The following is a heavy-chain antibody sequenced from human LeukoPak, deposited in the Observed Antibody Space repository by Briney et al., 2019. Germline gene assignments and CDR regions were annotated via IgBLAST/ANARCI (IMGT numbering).Heavy chain of an antibody. V-gene: IGHV1-69*04. CDR1: GGTFSSYA. CDR3: AGDASIVGATVNYYYYYMDV. CDR2: IIPILGIA. J-gene: IGHJ6*03. D-gene: IGHD1-26*01. Sequence: SVKVSCKASGGTFSSYAISWVRQAPGEGGEWRGRIIPILGIANYAQKFQGGVTITADDSTSTAYMELSSLSSEHTALYYCAGDASIVGATVNYYYYYMDVWGKGTTVTLSS.